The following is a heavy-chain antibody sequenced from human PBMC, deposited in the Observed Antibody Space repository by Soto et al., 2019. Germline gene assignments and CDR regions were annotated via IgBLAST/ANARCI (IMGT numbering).Heavy chain of an antibody. CDR2: IYYSGST. CDR1: GGSISSSSYY. J-gene: IGHJ6*02. Sequence: RSLTCTVSGGSISSSSYYWGWIRQPPGKGLEWIGSIYYSGSTYYNPSFQGQVTISADKSISTAYLQWSSLKASDTAMYYCARRGIVGAIGYYYYGMDVWGQGTTVTVSS. D-gene: IGHD1-26*01. CDR3: ARRGIVGAIGYYYYGMDV. V-gene: IGHV4-39*07.